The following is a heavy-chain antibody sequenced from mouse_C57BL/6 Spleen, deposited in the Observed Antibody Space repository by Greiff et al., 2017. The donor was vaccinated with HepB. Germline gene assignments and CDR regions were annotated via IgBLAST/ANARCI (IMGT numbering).Heavy chain of an antibody. CDR3: ARVYYGSRDWYFDV. CDR2: ISSGSSTI. J-gene: IGHJ1*03. V-gene: IGHV5-17*01. Sequence: VQLKESGGGLVKPGGSLKLSCAASGFTFSDYGMHWVRQAPEKGLEWVAYISSGSSTIYYADTVKGRFTISRDNAKNTLFLQMTSLRSEDTAMYYCARVYYGSRDWYFDVWGTGTTVTVSS. CDR1: GFTFSDYG. D-gene: IGHD1-1*01.